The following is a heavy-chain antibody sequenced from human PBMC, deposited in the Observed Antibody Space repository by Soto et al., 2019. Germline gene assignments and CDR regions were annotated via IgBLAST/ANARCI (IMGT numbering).Heavy chain of an antibody. CDR2: INAGNGNT. Sequence: QVQLVQSGAEEKKPGASVKVSCKASGYTFTGYAMHWVRQAPGQRLEWMGWINAGNGNTKYSQKFQGRVTITRDTTTSTSYTGLSSLRSEDTVVYYCARAVAVAADFVYWGQGTLVTVSS. D-gene: IGHD6-19*01. CDR1: GYTFTGYA. V-gene: IGHV1-3*05. CDR3: ARAVAVAADFVY. J-gene: IGHJ4*02.